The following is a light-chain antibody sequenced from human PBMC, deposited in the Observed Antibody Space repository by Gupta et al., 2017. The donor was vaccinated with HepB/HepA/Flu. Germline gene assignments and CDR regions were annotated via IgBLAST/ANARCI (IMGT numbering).Light chain of an antibody. V-gene: IGLV2-14*03. J-gene: IGLJ1*01. CDR2: DVS. Sequence: QSALTLPASLSGSPGQSITLSCPGTRRDVGGYNSVSGYQQHPGNAPKFIISDVSNRASGVSNRFSGSKSGSTASLAISGPQAEDWAEYFCGSVTTRTTRGVFGTGTKVTGL. CDR1: RRDVGGYNS. CDR3: GSVTTRTTRGV.